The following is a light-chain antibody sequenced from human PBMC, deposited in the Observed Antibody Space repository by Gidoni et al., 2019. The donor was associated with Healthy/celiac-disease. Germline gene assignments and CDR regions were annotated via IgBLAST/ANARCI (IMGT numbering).Light chain of an antibody. CDR1: QGIRND. CDR2: AAS. CDR3: LQDYNYPWT. J-gene: IGKJ1*01. V-gene: IGKV1-6*01. Sequence: AIHMPQSPSSLSASVGDIVTITCRATQGIRNDLGWYQQKPGKAPKLLIYAASSLQSEVPSRYSGSGSGTDFTLTISSLQPEDFATYYCLQDYNYPWTFGQGTKVEIK.